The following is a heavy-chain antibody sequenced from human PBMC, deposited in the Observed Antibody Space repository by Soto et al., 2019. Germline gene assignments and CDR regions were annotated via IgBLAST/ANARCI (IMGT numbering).Heavy chain of an antibody. V-gene: IGHV1-69*01. D-gene: IGHD3-10*01. CDR1: GGTFSSYA. Sequence: QVQLVQSGAEVKKPGSSVKVSCKASGGTFSSYAISWVRQAPGQGLEWMGGIIPIFGTANYAQKFKGRVTITADESTSTAYMELSSLRSEDTAVYYCARSMVRGVKARGAFDIWGQGTMVTVSS. CDR3: ARSMVRGVKARGAFDI. J-gene: IGHJ3*02. CDR2: IIPIFGTA.